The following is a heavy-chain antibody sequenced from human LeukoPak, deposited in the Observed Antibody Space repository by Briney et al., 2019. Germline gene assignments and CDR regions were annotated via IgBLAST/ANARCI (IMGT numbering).Heavy chain of an antibody. CDR3: ARAGLVLGNCSRTSCYASFDP. V-gene: IGHV4-4*07. J-gene: IGHJ5*02. Sequence: PSETLSLTCTVSGGSIRSYYWSWIRQPAGKGLEWIGRIYTSGSTSYNPSPKSRVTMSVDTSKNQFSLKLSSVTAADTAVYYCARAGLVLGNCSRTSCYASFDPWGQGTLVTVSS. CDR1: GGSIRSYY. D-gene: IGHD2-2*01. CDR2: IYTSGST.